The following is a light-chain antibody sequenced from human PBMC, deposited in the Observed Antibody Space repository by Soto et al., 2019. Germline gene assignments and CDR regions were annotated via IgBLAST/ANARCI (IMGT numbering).Light chain of an antibody. J-gene: IGKJ2*01. CDR3: QQYGSSPHT. Sequence: ELVLTQSPGTLSLSPGERATLSCRASQSVSSSYLAWYQQKPGQAPRLLIYGASSRATGIPDRFSGSGSGKDFTLTISRLEPEDFAVYYCQQYGSSPHTFGQGTKLEIK. CDR2: GAS. V-gene: IGKV3-20*01. CDR1: QSVSSSY.